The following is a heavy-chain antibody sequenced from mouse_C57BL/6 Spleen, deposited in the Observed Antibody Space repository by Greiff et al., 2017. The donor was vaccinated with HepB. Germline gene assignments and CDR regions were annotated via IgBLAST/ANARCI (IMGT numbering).Heavy chain of an antibody. J-gene: IGHJ2*01. V-gene: IGHV1-22*01. D-gene: IGHD3-2*02. CDR3: ARVSRQLRLLTHFDY. CDR1: GYTFTDYN. CDR2: INPNNGGT. Sequence: EVQLQESGPELVKPGASVKMSCKASGYTFTDYNMHWVKQSHGKSLEWIGYINPNNGGTSYNQKFKGKATLTVNKSSSTAYMELRSLTSEDSAVYYCARVSRQLRLLTHFDYWGQGTTLTVSS.